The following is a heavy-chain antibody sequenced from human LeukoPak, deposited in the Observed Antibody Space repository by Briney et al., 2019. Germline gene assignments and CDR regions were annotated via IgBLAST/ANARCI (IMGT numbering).Heavy chain of an antibody. J-gene: IGHJ6*03. CDR1: GGSISSYY. CDR2: IYTSGST. V-gene: IGHV4-4*07. CDR3: ARPPPSSPSHYYYMDV. D-gene: IGHD6-13*01. Sequence: SETLSLTCTVSGGSISSYYWSWIRQPAGKGLEWIGRIYTSGSTNYNPSLKSRVTISVDKSKNQFSLKLSSVTAADTAVYYCARPPPSSPSHYYYMDVWGKGTTVTVSS.